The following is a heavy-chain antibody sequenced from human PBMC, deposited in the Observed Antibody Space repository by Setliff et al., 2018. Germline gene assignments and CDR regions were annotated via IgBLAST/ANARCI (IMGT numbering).Heavy chain of an antibody. J-gene: IGHJ4*01. CDR2: INHSGST. CDR3: ARSDDNFQYPDY. V-gene: IGHV4-34*01. Sequence: SETLSLTCAVYGGSFSGYYWSWIRQPPGKGLEWIGEINHSGSTNYNPSLKSRVTISVDTSKNQISLQLTSVTAADTAIYYCARSDDNFQYPDYWGQGTLVTVSS. CDR1: GGSFSGYY. D-gene: IGHD1-1*01.